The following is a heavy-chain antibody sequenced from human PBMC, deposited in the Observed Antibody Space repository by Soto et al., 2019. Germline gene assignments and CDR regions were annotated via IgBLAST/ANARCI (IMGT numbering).Heavy chain of an antibody. CDR3: ARGGYCSSTSCYTYYYMDV. J-gene: IGHJ6*03. CDR2: ISAYNVNT. CDR1: GYNFTSYG. Sequence: ASVKVSCKASGYNFTSYGISWVRQAPGQGLEWMGWISAYNVNTNYAQKLQGRVTMTTDTSTSTAYMELRSLRSDDTAVYYCARGGYCSSTSCYTYYYMDVWGKGTTVTVSS. D-gene: IGHD2-2*02. V-gene: IGHV1-18*01.